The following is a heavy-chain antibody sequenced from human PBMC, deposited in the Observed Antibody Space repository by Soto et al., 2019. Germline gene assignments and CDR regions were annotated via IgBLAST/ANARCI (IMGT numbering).Heavy chain of an antibody. CDR2: ISDDGDKR. CDR1: GFTFSKYG. CDR3: AKARVRIVGANSFDY. J-gene: IGHJ4*02. V-gene: IGHV3-30*18. Sequence: PWWSLRLSCLGSGFTFSKYGMHWFRQPPGKGLEWVALISDDGDKRYYADSVRGRLIISRDNSKDTLYLQMNSLGPDDTAVYFCAKARVRIVGANSFDYWGQGTPVTGSA. D-gene: IGHD1-26*01.